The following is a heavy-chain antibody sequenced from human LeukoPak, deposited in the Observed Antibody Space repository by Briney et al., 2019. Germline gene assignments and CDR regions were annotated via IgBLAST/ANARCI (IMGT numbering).Heavy chain of an antibody. CDR3: ATSRVFDY. V-gene: IGHV3-11*04. J-gene: IGHJ4*02. Sequence: PGGSLRLSCAASGFNFGDYFMSWIRQAPWKGLEWVAFINGPSNNIRYAESVEGRFTISRDNVKNSLYLQMHSLRIEDTAVYYCATSRVFDYWGQGALVSVSS. CDR1: GFNFGDYF. CDR2: INGPSNNI.